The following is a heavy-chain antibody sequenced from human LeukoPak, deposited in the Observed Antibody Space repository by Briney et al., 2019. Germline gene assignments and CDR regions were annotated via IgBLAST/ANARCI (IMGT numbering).Heavy chain of an antibody. D-gene: IGHD3-3*01. J-gene: IGHJ4*02. Sequence: GGALRLSPAAPGFTFSWPTTTWVPPAPGKGRGWGSIIGGRDDRTYYADSVKGRFTISRDNSKNILYLQMNSLRAEDTAVYYCAKDPNPFYDFWSGYKWGQGTLVTVSS. V-gene: IGHV3-23*01. CDR1: GFTFSWPT. CDR3: AKDPNPFYDFWSGYK. CDR2: IGGRDDRT.